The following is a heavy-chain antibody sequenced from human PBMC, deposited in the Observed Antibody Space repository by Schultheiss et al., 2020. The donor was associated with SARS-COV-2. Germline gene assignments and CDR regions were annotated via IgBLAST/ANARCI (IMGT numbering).Heavy chain of an antibody. V-gene: IGHV1-69*01. CDR1: GYTFTSYY. D-gene: IGHD6-6*01. CDR3: ARGSSPDYYYYGMDV. J-gene: IGHJ6*02. CDR2: IIPIFGTA. Sequence: KISCKASGYTFTSYYMHWVRQAPGQGLEWMGGIIPIFGTANYAQKFQGRVTITADESTSTAYMELSSLRSEDTAVYYCARGSSPDYYYYGMDVWGQGTTVTVSS.